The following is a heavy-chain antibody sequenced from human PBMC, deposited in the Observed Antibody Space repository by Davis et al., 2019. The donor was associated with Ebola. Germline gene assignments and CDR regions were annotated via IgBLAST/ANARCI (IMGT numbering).Heavy chain of an antibody. CDR2: ISGSGSHT. CDR1: GFTFSGYV. J-gene: IGHJ4*02. Sequence: GGSLRLSCAASGFTFSGYVMSWVRQPPGKGLEWVSSISGSGSHTYFADFVKGRFTISRDNSNNTLYLQMNSLRGEDTAVYYCARGVAVAGFYFDYWGQGTLVTVSS. V-gene: IGHV3-23*01. CDR3: ARGVAVAGFYFDY. D-gene: IGHD6-19*01.